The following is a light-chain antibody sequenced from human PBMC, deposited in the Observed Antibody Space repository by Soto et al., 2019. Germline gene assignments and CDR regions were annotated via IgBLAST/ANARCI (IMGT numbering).Light chain of an antibody. CDR1: TGAVTSSHF. V-gene: IGLV7-46*01. J-gene: IGLJ2*01. CDR3: LLAYSGARV. Sequence: QAVVTQVPSLTVSPGGTVTLTCDSSTGAVTSSHFCYWIQQKPGQAPRTLIYNTNNKHSWTPARFSGSLLGGKAALTLSGAQPEDEADYYCLLAYSGARVFGGGTKVTVL. CDR2: NTN.